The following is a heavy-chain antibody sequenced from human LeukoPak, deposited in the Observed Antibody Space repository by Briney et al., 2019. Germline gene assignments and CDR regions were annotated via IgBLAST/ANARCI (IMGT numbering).Heavy chain of an antibody. J-gene: IGHJ4*02. CDR1: GFTFSSYS. V-gene: IGHV3-21*01. D-gene: IGHD1-26*01. CDR3: ARCIVGAIAPIDY. CDR2: VSSSSSYI. Sequence: PGGSLRLSCAASGFTFSSYSMNWVRQPPAKGLEWVSSVSSSSSYIYYADSVKGRFTISRDNAKNSLYLQMNSLRAEDTAVYYCARCIVGAIAPIDYWGQGTLVTVSS.